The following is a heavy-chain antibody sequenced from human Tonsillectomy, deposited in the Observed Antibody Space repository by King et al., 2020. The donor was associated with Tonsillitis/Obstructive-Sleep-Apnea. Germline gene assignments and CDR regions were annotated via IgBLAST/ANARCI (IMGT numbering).Heavy chain of an antibody. V-gene: IGHV3-23*04. Sequence: VQLVESGGGLVQPGGSLRLSCAASGFTFSNYAMNWVRQAPGKGLEWVSGISASGGITYYADSVKGRFTISRDNSKNTLYLQMNSLRAEDTAAYYCAKDGVITLSVVAGDTFDIWGQGTMVTVSS. J-gene: IGHJ3*02. D-gene: IGHD3-3*01. CDR3: AKDGVITLSVVAGDTFDI. CDR1: GFTFSNYA. CDR2: ISASGGIT.